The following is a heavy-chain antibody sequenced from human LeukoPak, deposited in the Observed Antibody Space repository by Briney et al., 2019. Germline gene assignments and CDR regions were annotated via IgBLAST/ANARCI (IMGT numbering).Heavy chain of an antibody. CDR3: ARHGYYYGSGSQLFDY. V-gene: IGHV4-34*01. D-gene: IGHD3-10*01. CDR1: GGSFSGYY. J-gene: IGHJ4*02. Sequence: SETLSLTCAVYGGSFSGYYWSWIRQPPGKGLEWIGEINHSGSTNYNPSLKSRVTISVDTSKNQFSLKLSSVTAADTAVYYCARHGYYYGSGSQLFDYWGQGTLVTVSS. CDR2: INHSGST.